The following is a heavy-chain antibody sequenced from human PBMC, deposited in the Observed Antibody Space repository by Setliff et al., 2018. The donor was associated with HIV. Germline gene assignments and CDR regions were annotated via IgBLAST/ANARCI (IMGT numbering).Heavy chain of an antibody. J-gene: IGHJ4*02. CDR3: ARGPQSYVDVVPTIGRYYFDY. CDR1: GYTFSSYD. Sequence: ASVKVSCKASGYTFSSYDINWVRQATGQGLEWMGWVNPNSGNTGYAQKFQGRVTMTRDTSISTAYMELSRLRSDDTAVFYCARGPQSYVDVVPTIGRYYFDYWGQGTLVTVSS. CDR2: VNPNSGNT. D-gene: IGHD5-12*01. V-gene: IGHV1-8*02.